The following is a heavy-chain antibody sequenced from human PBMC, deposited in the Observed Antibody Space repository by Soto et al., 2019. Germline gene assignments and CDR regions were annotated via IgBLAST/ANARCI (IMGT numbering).Heavy chain of an antibody. D-gene: IGHD3-16*02. J-gene: IGHJ4*02. V-gene: IGHV1-18*01. CDR1: GYTFTSYG. Sequence: QVQLVQSGAEVKKPGASVKVSCKASGYTFTSYGISWVRQAPGQGLEWMAWISGYNGKTNYAKKFQGRVTMTTDTSTSTAYMEMRSLRSDDTAVYYCARWGPDSYLLDYWGRGTRVTVSS. CDR2: ISGYNGKT. CDR3: ARWGPDSYLLDY.